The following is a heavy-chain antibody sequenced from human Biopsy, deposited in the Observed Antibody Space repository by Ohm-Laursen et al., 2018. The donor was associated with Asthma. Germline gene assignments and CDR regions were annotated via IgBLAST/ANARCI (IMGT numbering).Heavy chain of an antibody. CDR2: IWYDGSNK. CDR3: ASYEVVTSILPLDV. V-gene: IGHV3-33*01. D-gene: IGHD2-21*02. J-gene: IGHJ6*02. CDR1: GFTFSSYG. Sequence: SLRLSCSASGFTFSSYGMHWVRQAPGKGLEWVAVIWYDGSNKYYGDSVQGRFTISRDNSKNTLYLQMNSLRAEDTAVYYCASYEVVTSILPLDVWGQGTTVTVSS.